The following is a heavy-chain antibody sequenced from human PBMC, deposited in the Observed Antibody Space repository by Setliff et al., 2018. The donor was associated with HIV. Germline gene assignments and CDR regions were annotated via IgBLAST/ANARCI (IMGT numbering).Heavy chain of an antibody. Sequence: PSETLSLTCVVSGYSISSGNYWGWIRQPPGKGLEWIGNIYHTGSTNCNPSLKSRVTMSVDTSRNHFSLRLRSVTAADTAVYYCARVSCSSSYSIPRYYYYSMDVWGNGTTVTVSS. CDR3: ARVSCSSSYSIPRYYYYSMDV. J-gene: IGHJ6*03. D-gene: IGHD6-13*01. V-gene: IGHV4-38-2*01. CDR2: IYHTGST. CDR1: GYSISSGNY.